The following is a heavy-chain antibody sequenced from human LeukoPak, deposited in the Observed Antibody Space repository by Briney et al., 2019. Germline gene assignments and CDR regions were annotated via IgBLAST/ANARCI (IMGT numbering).Heavy chain of an antibody. CDR3: ARTAHDYPYYYYMDV. D-gene: IGHD4-11*01. CDR2: IYYSGST. J-gene: IGHJ6*03. V-gene: IGHV4-59*01. Sequence: SETLSLTCTVSGGSISSYYWSWIRQPPGKGLEWIGYIYYSGSTNYNPSLKSRVTISVDTSKNQFSLKLSSVTAADTAVYYCARTAHDYPYYYYMDVWGKGTTVTVSS. CDR1: GGSISSYY.